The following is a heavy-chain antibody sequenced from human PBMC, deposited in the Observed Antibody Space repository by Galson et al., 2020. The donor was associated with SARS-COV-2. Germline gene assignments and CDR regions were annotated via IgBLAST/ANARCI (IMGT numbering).Heavy chain of an antibody. D-gene: IGHD4-17*01. CDR1: GGSVSSGSYY. J-gene: IGHJ6*02. Sequence: ASETLSLTCTVSGGSVSSGSYYWSWIRQPPGKGLEWLGYIYYSGSTNYNPSLKSRVTISVDTSKNQFSLKLSSVTAADTAVYYCARHYGDSPPFDYYYYGMDVWGQGTTVTVSS. V-gene: IGHV4-61*01. CDR2: IYYSGST. CDR3: ARHYGDSPPFDYYYYGMDV.